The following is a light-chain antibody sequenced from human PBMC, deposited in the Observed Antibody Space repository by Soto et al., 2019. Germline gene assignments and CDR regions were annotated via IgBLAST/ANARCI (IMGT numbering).Light chain of an antibody. J-gene: IGKJ5*01. CDR3: MQALQTPPS. Sequence: NVMTECQRSLSLTPGEPSSISCRSIQILLHSTGYNYLDWYLQKPGQSPQLLIYLGSNRASGVPDRFSGSGSGTDFTLKISRVEAEDVGVYYCMQALQTPPSFGQGTRLEIK. CDR2: LGS. V-gene: IGKV2-28*01. CDR1: QILLHSTGYNY.